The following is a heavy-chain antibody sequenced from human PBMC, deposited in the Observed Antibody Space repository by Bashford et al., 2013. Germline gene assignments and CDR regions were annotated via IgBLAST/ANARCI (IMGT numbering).Heavy chain of an antibody. CDR3: ATIAAAGSPVFDY. Sequence: SVKVSCKASGGTFSSYAISWVRQAPGQGLEWMGGIIPIFGTANYAQKFQGRVTITADESTSTAYMELSSLRSEDTAVYYCATIAAAGSPVFDYWGQGTLVTVSS. CDR1: GGTFSSYA. V-gene: IGHV1-69*13. CDR2: IIPIFGTA. D-gene: IGHD6-13*01. J-gene: IGHJ4*02.